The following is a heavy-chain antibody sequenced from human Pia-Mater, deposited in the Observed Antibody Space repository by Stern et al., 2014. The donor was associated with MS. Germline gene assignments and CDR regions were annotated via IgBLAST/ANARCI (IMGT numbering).Heavy chain of an antibody. J-gene: IGHJ3*02. Sequence: EVQLVESGGGLVQPGGSLRLSCATSGFSFSEHYMDWVRQAPGKGLEWVARIRNKANFYATHYAASAEGRFTITRDDSKSSLFLQMDGLKTEDTAVYYCTRVKLGADRRAFEIWGQGTTVTVSS. V-gene: IGHV3-72*01. CDR3: TRVKLGADRRAFEI. D-gene: IGHD1-7*01. CDR2: IRNKANFYAT. CDR1: GFSFSEHY.